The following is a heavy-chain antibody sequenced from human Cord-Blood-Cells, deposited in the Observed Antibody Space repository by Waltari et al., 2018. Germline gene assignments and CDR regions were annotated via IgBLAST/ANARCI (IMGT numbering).Heavy chain of an antibody. CDR3: ARRKPYSSGWYAFDI. CDR2: INHNGST. J-gene: IGHJ3*02. V-gene: IGHV4-34*01. Sequence: QVQLQQWGAGLLKPSETLSLTCAVYGGSFSGYYWSWIRQPPGKGLEWIGEINHNGSTNYNPSLKRRVTISVDTSKNQFSLKLSSVTAADTAVYYCARRKPYSSGWYAFDIWGQGTMVTVSS. CDR1: GGSFSGYY. D-gene: IGHD6-19*01.